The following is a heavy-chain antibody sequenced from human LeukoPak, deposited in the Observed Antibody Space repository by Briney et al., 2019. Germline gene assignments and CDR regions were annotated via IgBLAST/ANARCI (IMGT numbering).Heavy chain of an antibody. CDR1: GGTFSSYA. Sequence: GSSVKVSCKASGGTFSSYAISWVRQAPGQGLEWIGGIIPIFGTANYAQKFQGRVAITADESTSTAYMELSSLRSEDTAVYYCARPSTSTDAFDIWGQGTMVTVSS. V-gene: IGHV1-69*01. D-gene: IGHD5/OR15-5a*01. CDR3: ARPSTSTDAFDI. CDR2: IIPIFGTA. J-gene: IGHJ3*02.